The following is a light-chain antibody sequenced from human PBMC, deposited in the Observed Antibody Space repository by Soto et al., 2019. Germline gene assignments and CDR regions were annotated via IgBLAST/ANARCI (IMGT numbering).Light chain of an antibody. CDR1: QSVSSN. J-gene: IGKJ5*01. V-gene: IGKV3-15*01. CDR2: GAY. Sequence: EIVLTQSPGTLSLSPGERATLSCRASQSVSSNLAWYQQKTGQAPRLIIYGAYTRATGIPARFSGSGSGTEFTLTISSLQSEDFAVYYCQQYNNWPPITCGQGTRLEIK. CDR3: QQYNNWPPIT.